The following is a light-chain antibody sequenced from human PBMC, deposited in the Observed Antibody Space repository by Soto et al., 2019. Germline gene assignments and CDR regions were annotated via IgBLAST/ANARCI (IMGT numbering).Light chain of an antibody. Sequence: EIVLTQSPATLSWSPGERSTLSCRASQSVSSYLAWYQPKPGQAHRLLIYDASNRATGIPARFSGSGSGTDFTLTISSLEPEDFAVYYCQQRSNCPPITFGQGTRLELK. J-gene: IGKJ5*01. CDR2: DAS. V-gene: IGKV3-11*01. CDR3: QQRSNCPPIT. CDR1: QSVSSY.